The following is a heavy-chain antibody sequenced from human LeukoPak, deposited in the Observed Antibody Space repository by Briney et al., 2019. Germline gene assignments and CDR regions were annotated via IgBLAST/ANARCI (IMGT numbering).Heavy chain of an antibody. CDR3: AREASSGWYHLDY. D-gene: IGHD6-19*01. CDR1: GYTFTGYY. Sequence: ASVKVSCKASGYTFTGYYMHWVRQAPGQRLEWMGWINAGNGNTKYSQKFQGRVTITRDTSASTAYMELSSLRSEDTAVYYCAREASSGWYHLDYWGQGTLVTVSS. J-gene: IGHJ4*02. V-gene: IGHV1-3*01. CDR2: INAGNGNT.